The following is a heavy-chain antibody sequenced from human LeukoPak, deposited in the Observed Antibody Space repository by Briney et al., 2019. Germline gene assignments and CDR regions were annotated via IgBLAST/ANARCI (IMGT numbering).Heavy chain of an antibody. V-gene: IGHV5-51*01. CDR2: IYPGDSDT. CDR3: ARRGIAAAGIGLNYFDY. D-gene: IGHD6-13*01. J-gene: IGHJ4*02. CDR1: GYSFTSYW. Sequence: GESLKISCKGSGYSFTSYWIGWVRQMPGKGLEWMGIIYPGDSDTRYSPSFQGQVTISADKSISTAYLRWSSLKASDTAMYYCARRGIAAAGIGLNYFDYWGQGTLVTVSS.